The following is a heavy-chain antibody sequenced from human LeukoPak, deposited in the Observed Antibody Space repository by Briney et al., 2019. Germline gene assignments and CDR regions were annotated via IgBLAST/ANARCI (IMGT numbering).Heavy chain of an antibody. D-gene: IGHD5-12*01. CDR2: ISYDGSNK. Sequence: PGGSLRLSCAASGFTFSSYGMHWVRQAPGKGLEWVAVISYDGSNKYYADSVKGRFTISRDNSKNTLYLQMNSLRAEDTAVYYCAKDRLVNSGYDSRFDYWGQGTLVTVSS. CDR1: GFTFSSYG. CDR3: AKDRLVNSGYDSRFDY. J-gene: IGHJ4*02. V-gene: IGHV3-30*18.